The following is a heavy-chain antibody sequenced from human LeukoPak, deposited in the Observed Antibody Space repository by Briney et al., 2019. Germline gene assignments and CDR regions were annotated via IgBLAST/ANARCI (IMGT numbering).Heavy chain of an antibody. V-gene: IGHV1-69*05. CDR2: IIPIFGTA. CDR3: AREPQSRDGYNYVFDI. CDR1: GGTFSSYA. J-gene: IGHJ3*02. D-gene: IGHD5-24*01. Sequence: SVKVSCKASGGTFSSYAISWVRQAPGQGLEWMGGIIPIFGTANYAQKFQGRVTITTDESTSTAYMELSSLRSEDTAVYYCAREPQSRDGYNYVFDIWGKGKMFTVSS.